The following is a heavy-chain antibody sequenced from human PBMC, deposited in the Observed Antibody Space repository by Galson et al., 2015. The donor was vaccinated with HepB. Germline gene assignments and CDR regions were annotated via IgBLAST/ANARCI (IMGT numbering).Heavy chain of an antibody. CDR3: ARRLYYDTSGYHDAFDI. D-gene: IGHD3-22*01. Sequence: SVKVSCKASGGTLSSYTISWLRQAPGQGLEWMGRIIPILDVTNYAQKFQGRVTITADKSTGTAYMELSSLSSEDTAVYYCARRLYYDTSGYHDAFDIWGQGTMVIVAS. CDR1: GGTLSSYT. V-gene: IGHV1-69*02. J-gene: IGHJ3*02. CDR2: IIPILDVT.